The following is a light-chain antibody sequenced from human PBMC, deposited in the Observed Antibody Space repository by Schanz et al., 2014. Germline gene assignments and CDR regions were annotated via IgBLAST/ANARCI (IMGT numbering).Light chain of an antibody. V-gene: IGKV3-20*01. CDR3: QQYGNSRST. J-gene: IGKJ1*01. Sequence: EVVLTQSPATLSLSPGERATLSCRASQSVRSNLAWYQQKPGQAPRLLIYTASTRATGIPDRFSGSGSGTDFTLTITRLEPEDFAVYYCQQYGNSRSTFGQGTKVEIK. CDR1: QSVRSN. CDR2: TAS.